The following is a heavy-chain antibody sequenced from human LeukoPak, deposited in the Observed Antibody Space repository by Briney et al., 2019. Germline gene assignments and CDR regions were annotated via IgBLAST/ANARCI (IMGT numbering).Heavy chain of an antibody. V-gene: IGHV1-18*01. J-gene: IGHJ4*02. CDR2: ISAYNGNT. CDR3: ARDSGSYYFDY. CDR1: GYTFTSYG. Sequence: ASVKVSCRASGYTFTSYGISWVRQAPGQGLEWMGWISAYNGNTNYAQELQGRVTITTDTSTSTAYMELRSLRSDDTAVYYCARDSGSYYFDYWGQGTLVTVSS. D-gene: IGHD1-26*01.